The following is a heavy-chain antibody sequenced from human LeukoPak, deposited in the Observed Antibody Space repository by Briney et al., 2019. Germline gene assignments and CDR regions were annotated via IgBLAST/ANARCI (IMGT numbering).Heavy chain of an antibody. CDR2: ISYDGRNT. CDR3: ARDLTPDRYCSGGSCYSFDY. J-gene: IGHJ4*02. Sequence: PGGSLRLYCAASGFTFSSYVMHWVRQAPGKGLEWVAVISYDGRNTYYADSVKGRFTISRDNSKNTLYLQMNSLRSEDTAVYYCARDLTPDRYCSGGSCYSFDYWGQGTLVTVSS. V-gene: IGHV3-30*04. D-gene: IGHD2-15*01. CDR1: GFTFSSYV.